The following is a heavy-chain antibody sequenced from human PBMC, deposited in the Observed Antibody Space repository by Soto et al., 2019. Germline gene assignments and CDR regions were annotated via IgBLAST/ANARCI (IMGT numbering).Heavy chain of an antibody. CDR1: GGSFSSYA. CDR2: IIPIFGTA. Sequence: GTSVKLSCEACGGSFSSYAISWVRQAPRQGLEWMGGIIPIFGTANYAQKFQGRVTITADESTSTAYMELRSLRSDDTAVYYCASDGGHYDSSGGPSLSWGQGTLVTVSS. CDR3: ASDGGHYDSSGGPSLS. D-gene: IGHD3-22*01. V-gene: IGHV1-69*13. J-gene: IGHJ5*02.